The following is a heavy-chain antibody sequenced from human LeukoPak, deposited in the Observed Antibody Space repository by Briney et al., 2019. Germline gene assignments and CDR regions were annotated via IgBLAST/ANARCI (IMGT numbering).Heavy chain of an antibody. D-gene: IGHD3-10*01. J-gene: IGHJ6*03. Sequence: ASVKVSCKASGGTFSSYAISWVRQAPGQGLEWMGGIIPIFGTANCAQKFQGRVTITADESTSTAYMELSSLRSEDTAVYYCARAMVRGVIPYYYYYYMDVWGKGTTVTISS. CDR1: GGTFSSYA. CDR2: IIPIFGTA. V-gene: IGHV1-69*13. CDR3: ARAMVRGVIPYYYYYYMDV.